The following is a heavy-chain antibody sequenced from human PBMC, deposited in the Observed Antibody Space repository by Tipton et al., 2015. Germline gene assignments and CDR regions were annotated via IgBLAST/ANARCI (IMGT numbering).Heavy chain of an antibody. D-gene: IGHD6-13*01. Sequence: GLVKPSQTLSLTCAISGDTVSSNTAAWNWIRQSPSRGLEWLGRTYYRSKWYNDYAVSVKSRITVNPDTSKNQFSLQLNSVTPEDTAVYYCARRFSHSSSWTFDYWGQGTLVTVSS. CDR2: TYYRSKWYN. CDR3: ARRFSHSSSWTFDY. CDR1: GDTVSSNTAA. V-gene: IGHV6-1*01. J-gene: IGHJ4*02.